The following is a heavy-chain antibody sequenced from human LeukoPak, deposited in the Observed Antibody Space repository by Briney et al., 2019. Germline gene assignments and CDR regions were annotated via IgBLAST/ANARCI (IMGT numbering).Heavy chain of an antibody. CDR1: GGSISSYY. V-gene: IGHV4-59*08. CDR3: ARGWVMAAAGTLGP. Sequence: PSETLSLTCTVSGGSISSYYWSWIRQPPGKGLEWIGYIYYSGSTNYNPSLKSRVTISVDTSKNQFSLKLSSVTAADTAVYYCARGWVMAAAGTLGPWGQGTLVTVSS. D-gene: IGHD6-13*01. CDR2: IYYSGST. J-gene: IGHJ5*02.